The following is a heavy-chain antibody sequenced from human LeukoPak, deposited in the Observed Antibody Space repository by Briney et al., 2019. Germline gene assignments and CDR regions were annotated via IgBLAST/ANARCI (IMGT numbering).Heavy chain of an antibody. CDR3: AKDPIWSGHYYFDY. CDR1: GFNFKSAW. J-gene: IGHJ4*02. V-gene: IGHV3-23*01. D-gene: IGHD3-3*01. CDR2: ISGSGGST. Sequence: GGSLRLSCAASGFNFKSAWMNWVRQAPGKGLEWVSAISGSGGSTYYADSVKGRFTISRDNSKNTLYLQMNSLRAEDTAVYYCAKDPIWSGHYYFDYWGQGTLVSVSS.